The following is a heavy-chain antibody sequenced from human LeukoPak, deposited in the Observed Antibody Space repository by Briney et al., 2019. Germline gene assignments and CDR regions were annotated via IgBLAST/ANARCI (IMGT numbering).Heavy chain of an antibody. CDR3: ARSASIGIAVEQ. V-gene: IGHV1-69*13. CDR1: GGTFISYA. J-gene: IGHJ4*02. Sequence: ASVKVSCKASGGTFISYAISWVRQAPGQGLEWMGGIIPIFGTANYAQKFQGRVTITADESTSTAYMELSSLRSEDTAVYYCARSASIGIAVEQWGQGTLVAVSS. D-gene: IGHD6-19*01. CDR2: IIPIFGTA.